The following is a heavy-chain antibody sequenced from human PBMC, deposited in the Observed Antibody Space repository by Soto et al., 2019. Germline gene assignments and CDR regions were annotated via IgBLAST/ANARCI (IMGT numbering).Heavy chain of an antibody. Sequence: QVQLVESGGGVVQPGRSLRLSCAASGFTFSSYGMNWVRQAPGQGLEWVEVISYDGSNKYYADSVKGRFTISRDSSKNMLYLQMNSLRDDDTAVYYCAKEDRSSWDYYYGMDVWGQGTTVTVSS. V-gene: IGHV3-30*18. D-gene: IGHD6-13*01. CDR3: AKEDRSSWDYYYGMDV. CDR1: GFTFSSYG. J-gene: IGHJ6*02. CDR2: ISYDGSNK.